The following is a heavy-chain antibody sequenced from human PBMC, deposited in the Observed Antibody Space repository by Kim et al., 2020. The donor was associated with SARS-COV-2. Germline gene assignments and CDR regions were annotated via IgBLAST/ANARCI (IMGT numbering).Heavy chain of an antibody. D-gene: IGHD3-3*01. V-gene: IGHV4-31*03. CDR1: GGSISSGGYY. CDR2: IYYSGST. Sequence: SATLSLTCTVSGGSISSGGYYWSWIRQHPGKGLEWIGYIYYSGSTYYNPSLKSRVTISVDTSKNQFSLKLSSVTAADPAVYYCARGRRFLEWLSKYYYYSGMDVWGQGTTVTVSS. CDR3: ARGRRFLEWLSKYYYYSGMDV. J-gene: IGHJ6*02.